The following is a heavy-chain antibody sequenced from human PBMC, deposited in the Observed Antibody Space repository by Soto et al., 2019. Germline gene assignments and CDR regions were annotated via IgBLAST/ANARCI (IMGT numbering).Heavy chain of an antibody. CDR2: IWYDGSNK. J-gene: IGHJ3*02. V-gene: IGHV3-33*01. CDR1: GFTFSSYG. D-gene: IGHD2-15*01. Sequence: PGGSLRLSCAASGFTFSSYGMHWVRQAPGKGLEWVAVIWYDGSNKYYADSVKGRFTISRDNAKNSLYLQMNSLRAEDTAVYYCARTPAGYCSGGSCGKDAFDIWGQGTMVTVSS. CDR3: ARTPAGYCSGGSCGKDAFDI.